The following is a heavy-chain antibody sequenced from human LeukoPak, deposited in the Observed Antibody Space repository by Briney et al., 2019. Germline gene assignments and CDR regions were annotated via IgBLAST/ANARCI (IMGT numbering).Heavy chain of an antibody. CDR1: GYTFTSYG. Sequence: GASVKVSCKASGYTFTSYGISRVRQAPGQGLEWMGWISAYNGNANYAQKLQGRVTMTTDTSTSTAYMELRSLRSDDTAVYYCARSDIVVVPAAIDLNVCQHWGQGTLVTVSS. D-gene: IGHD2-2*01. J-gene: IGHJ1*01. V-gene: IGHV1-18*01. CDR3: ARSDIVVVPAAIDLNVCQH. CDR2: ISAYNGNA.